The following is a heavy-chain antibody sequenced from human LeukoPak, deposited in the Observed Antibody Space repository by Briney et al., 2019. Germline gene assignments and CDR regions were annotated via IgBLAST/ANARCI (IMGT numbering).Heavy chain of an antibody. CDR3: AGDRATSYFDY. CDR1: GFTFRSHG. V-gene: IGHV3-33*01. D-gene: IGHD1-26*01. Sequence: GGSLRLSCAASGFTFRSHGMHWVRQAPGKGLEWVAFIWYDGSNKYYTDSVKGRFTISRENSKSTLYLQMNSLRAEDTAVYYCAGDRATSYFDYWGQGALVTISS. J-gene: IGHJ4*02. CDR2: IWYDGSNK.